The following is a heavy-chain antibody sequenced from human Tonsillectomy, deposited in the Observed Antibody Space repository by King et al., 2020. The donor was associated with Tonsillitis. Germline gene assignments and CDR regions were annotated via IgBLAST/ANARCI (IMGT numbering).Heavy chain of an antibody. J-gene: IGHJ4*02. CDR1: GGSFSGYY. D-gene: IGHD3-22*01. CDR2: INQSGST. CDR3: ARADYYESSGYYLLDY. V-gene: IGHV4-34*01. Sequence: VQLQQWGAGLLKPSETLSLTCAVYGGSFSGYYWSWIRQPPGKGLEWIGEINQSGSTNYNPSLKSRVTISVDTSKNQFSLKLSSVTAADTAVYYCARADYYESSGYYLLDYWGQGTLVTVSS.